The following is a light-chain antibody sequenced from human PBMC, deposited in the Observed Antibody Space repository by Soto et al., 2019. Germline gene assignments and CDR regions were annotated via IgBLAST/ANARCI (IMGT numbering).Light chain of an antibody. V-gene: IGLV2-14*01. CDR2: EVS. CDR3: CSYVSSKTYV. J-gene: IGLJ1*01. Sequence: QSVLTQPASVSGSPGQSITISCTGTRTDVGGYNFVSWYQQHPGKAPKLIIYEVSNRPSGVSNRFSGSKSDNTASLTISGLQAEDEADYYCCSYVSSKTYVFGTGTKV. CDR1: RTDVGGYNF.